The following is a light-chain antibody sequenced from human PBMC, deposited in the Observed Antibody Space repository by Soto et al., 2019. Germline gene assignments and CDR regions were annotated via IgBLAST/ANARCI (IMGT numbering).Light chain of an antibody. J-gene: IGKJ1*01. Sequence: EIVMTQSPATLSVSPGESATLSCRASQSVSSNFAWYQQKPGQSPRLLIYVASTRATGIPVSFSGSGSGTEFTRTNISLQAEDFAVYYCPDYNKWPQEWTFGQETKVEIQ. CDR1: QSVSSN. CDR2: VAS. V-gene: IGKV3-15*01. CDR3: PDYNKWPQEWT.